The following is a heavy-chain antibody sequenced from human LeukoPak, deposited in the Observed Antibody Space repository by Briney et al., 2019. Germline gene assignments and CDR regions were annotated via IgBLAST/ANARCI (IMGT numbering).Heavy chain of an antibody. Sequence: PGGSLRLSCAASGFTFDDYAMHWVRQAPGKGLEWVSGISWNSGSIGYADSVKGRFTISRDNAKNSLYLQMNSLRAEDTALYYCAKGILQQQLASTLTSAGAFDYWGQGTLVTVSS. D-gene: IGHD6-13*01. J-gene: IGHJ4*02. CDR3: AKGILQQQLASTLTSAGAFDY. CDR1: GFTFDDYA. V-gene: IGHV3-9*01. CDR2: ISWNSGSI.